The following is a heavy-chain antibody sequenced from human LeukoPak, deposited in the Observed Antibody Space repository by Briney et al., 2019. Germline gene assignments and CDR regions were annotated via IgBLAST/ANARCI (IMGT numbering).Heavy chain of an antibody. J-gene: IGHJ4*02. V-gene: IGHV3-21*03. CDR3: TTELCSGGCYPNLPY. D-gene: IGHD2-21*02. CDR1: GFTFSSYS. CDR2: ISSSSSYI. Sequence: GGSLRLSCAASGFTFSSYSMNWVRQAPGKGLEWVSSISSSSSYIYYADSVKGRFTISRDNAKNSLYLQMNSLKTEDTAVYYCTTELCSGGCYPNLPYWGQGTLVTVSS.